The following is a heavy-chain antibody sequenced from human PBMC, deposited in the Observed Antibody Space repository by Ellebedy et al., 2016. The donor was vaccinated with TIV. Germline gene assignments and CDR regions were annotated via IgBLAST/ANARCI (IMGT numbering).Heavy chain of an antibody. Sequence: GESLKISCAASGFTFSNYWMHWVRQAPGKGLMWVSNIDSDGSTTIYADSVKGRFTISRDNAKNTLYLQMNSLTVEDTAVYYCARGSDGQDYWGQGTLVTVSS. J-gene: IGHJ4*02. CDR2: IDSDGSTT. V-gene: IGHV3-74*01. CDR1: GFTFSNYW. CDR3: ARGSDGQDY. D-gene: IGHD2-8*01.